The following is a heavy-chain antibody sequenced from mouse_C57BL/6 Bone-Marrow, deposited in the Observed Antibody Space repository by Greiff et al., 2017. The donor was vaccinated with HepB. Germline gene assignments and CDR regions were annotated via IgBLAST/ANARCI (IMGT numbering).Heavy chain of an antibody. CDR3: TTWATTVVDY. Sequence: VQLQQSGAELVRPGASVKLSCTASGFNIKDDYMHWVKQRPEQGLEWIGWIDPENGDTEYASKFQGKATITADTSSNTAYLQLSSLTSEDTAVYYWTTWATTVVDYWGQGTTLTVSS. D-gene: IGHD1-1*01. CDR1: GFNIKDDY. J-gene: IGHJ2*01. CDR2: IDPENGDT. V-gene: IGHV14-4*01.